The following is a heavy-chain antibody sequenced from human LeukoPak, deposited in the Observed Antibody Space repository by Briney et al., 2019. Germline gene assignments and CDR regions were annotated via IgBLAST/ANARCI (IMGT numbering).Heavy chain of an antibody. CDR3: AREGGSVELRFGENAFDI. D-gene: IGHD1-7*01. CDR2: IRYDGTNK. CDR1: GFTLSNYG. Sequence: PGGSLRLSCAASGFTLSNYGMHWVRQAPGKGLEWVAFIRYDGTNKYYADSVKGRFTISRDISKNTLYLQMNSLRAEDTAVYYCAREGGSVELRFGENAFDIWGQGTMVTVSS. V-gene: IGHV3-30*02. J-gene: IGHJ3*02.